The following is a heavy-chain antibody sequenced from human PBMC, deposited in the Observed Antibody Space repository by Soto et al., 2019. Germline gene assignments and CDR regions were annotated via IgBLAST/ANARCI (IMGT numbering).Heavy chain of an antibody. Sequence: GGSLRLSCAASGFTFSSYSMNWVRQAPGKGLEWVSYISSSSSTIYYADSVKGRFTISRDNAKNSLYLQMNSLRAEDTAVYYCARGRSRYSSSWYSESHYWGQGTLVTVSS. J-gene: IGHJ4*02. CDR1: GFTFSSYS. D-gene: IGHD6-13*01. CDR2: ISSSSSTI. V-gene: IGHV3-48*01. CDR3: ARGRSRYSSSWYSESHY.